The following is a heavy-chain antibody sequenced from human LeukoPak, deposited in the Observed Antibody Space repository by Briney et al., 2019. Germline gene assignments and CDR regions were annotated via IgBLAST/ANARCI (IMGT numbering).Heavy chain of an antibody. CDR2: IYYSGST. J-gene: IGHJ4*02. CDR1: GGSISSSSYY. CDR3: ARQGQLVLTYFDY. D-gene: IGHD6-13*01. Sequence: SETLSLTCTVSGGSISSSSYYWGWIRQPPGKGLEWIGSIYYSGSTYYNPSLKSRVTISVGTSRNQFSLKLNSVTAADTAVYYCARQGQLVLTYFDYWGLGTLVTVSS. V-gene: IGHV4-39*01.